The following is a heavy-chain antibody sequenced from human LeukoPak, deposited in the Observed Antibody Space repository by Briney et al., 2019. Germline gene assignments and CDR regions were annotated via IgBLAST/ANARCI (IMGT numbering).Heavy chain of an antibody. V-gene: IGHV1-46*01. CDR2: INPTSGST. Sequence: EASVKVSCKASGYTFTSYYIHWVRQAPGQGLEWMGIINPTSGSTTYAQKFRGRVTMTRDTSTTTVFMELSSLKSEDTAVYYCARQICGGDCYSTKIYYYYYMDVWGKGTTVTISS. CDR3: ARQICGGDCYSTKIYYYYYMDV. J-gene: IGHJ6*03. D-gene: IGHD2-21*02. CDR1: GYTFTSYY.